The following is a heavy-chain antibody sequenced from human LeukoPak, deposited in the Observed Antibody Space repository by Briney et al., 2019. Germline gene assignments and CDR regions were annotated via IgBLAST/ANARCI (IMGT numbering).Heavy chain of an antibody. CDR1: GDSVSGNSGA. Sequence: SQTLSHTCAISGDSVSGNSGAWNWIRQSPSRGLEWLGRTYYRSKWYNEYAVSMKGRMNINADTSTNQVSLQLNSVTPEDTAVYYCASRFFDFWGQGTLVTVSS. CDR2: TYYRSKWYN. J-gene: IGHJ4*02. CDR3: ASRFFDF. V-gene: IGHV6-1*01.